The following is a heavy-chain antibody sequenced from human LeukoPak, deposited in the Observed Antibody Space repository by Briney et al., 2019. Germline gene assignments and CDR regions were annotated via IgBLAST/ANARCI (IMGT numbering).Heavy chain of an antibody. CDR2: IGTAGDT. J-gene: IGHJ6*03. CDR1: GFTFSSYD. D-gene: IGHD3-16*01. Sequence: GGSLRLSCAASGFTFSSYDMHWVRQATGKGLEWVSAIGTAGDTYYPGSVKGRFTISRENAKNSLYLQMNSLRAGDTAVYYCARVGAHGTNYYYMDVWGKGTTVTVSS. CDR3: ARVGAHGTNYYYMDV. V-gene: IGHV3-13*01.